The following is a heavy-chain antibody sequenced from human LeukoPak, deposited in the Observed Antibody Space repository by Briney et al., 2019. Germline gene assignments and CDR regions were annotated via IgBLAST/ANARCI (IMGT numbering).Heavy chain of an antibody. CDR2: ISWNSGSI. J-gene: IGHJ6*02. Sequence: GGSLRLSCAASGFTFSSFDMHWVRQPTGQGLEWVSGISWNSGSIGYADSVKGRFTISRDNAKNSLYLQMNSLRAEDTALYYCEKDVGGGGGRGVITDYYYYYGMDVWGQGTTVTVSS. CDR3: EKDVGGGGGRGVITDYYYYYGMDV. D-gene: IGHD3-10*01. V-gene: IGHV3-9*01. CDR1: GFTFSSFD.